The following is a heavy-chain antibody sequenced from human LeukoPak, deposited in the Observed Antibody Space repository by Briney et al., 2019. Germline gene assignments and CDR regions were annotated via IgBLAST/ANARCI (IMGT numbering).Heavy chain of an antibody. J-gene: IGHJ4*02. CDR1: GFTFSDYY. CDR3: ARDVNIRDFWSGFHY. D-gene: IGHD3-3*01. CDR2: ITSRSTTV. Sequence: GGSLRLSCAASGFTFSDYYMSWIRQAPGKGLEWVSLITSRSTTVHYADSVKGRFTISRDNAKNTLFLQMNSLRVDDTAVYYCARDVNIRDFWSGFHYWGQGTLVNVSS. V-gene: IGHV3-11*04.